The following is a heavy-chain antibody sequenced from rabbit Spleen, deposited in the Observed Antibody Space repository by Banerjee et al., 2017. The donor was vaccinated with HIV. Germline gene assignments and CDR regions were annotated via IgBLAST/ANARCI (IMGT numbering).Heavy chain of an antibody. Sequence: QSLEESGGDLVKPGASLTLTCIASGVSFSVNSYMCWVRQAPGKGLEWIVCIDTGSSDFTYFASWAKGRFTISKTSSTTVTLQMTSLTAADTATYFCARDTGSSFSSYGMDLWGPGPWSPS. CDR2: IDTGSSDFT. CDR3: ARDTGSSFSSYGMDL. CDR1: GVSFSVNSY. V-gene: IGHV1S40*01. D-gene: IGHD8-1*01. J-gene: IGHJ6*01.